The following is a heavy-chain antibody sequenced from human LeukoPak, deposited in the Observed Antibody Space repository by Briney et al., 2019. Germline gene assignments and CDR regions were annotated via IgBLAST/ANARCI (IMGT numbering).Heavy chain of an antibody. J-gene: IGHJ3*02. Sequence: SETLSLTCTVPGGSISSYYWSWIRQPPGKGLEWIGYIYYSGSTNYNPSLKSRVTISVDTSKNQCSLKLSSVTAADTAVYYCARDFYYYDSSGYYAHAFDIWGQGTMATVSS. CDR3: ARDFYYYDSSGYYAHAFDI. CDR1: GGSISSYY. D-gene: IGHD3-22*01. CDR2: IYYSGST. V-gene: IGHV4-59*01.